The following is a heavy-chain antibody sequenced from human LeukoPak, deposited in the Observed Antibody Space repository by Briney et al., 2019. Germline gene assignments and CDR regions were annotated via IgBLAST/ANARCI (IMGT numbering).Heavy chain of an antibody. CDR1: GASVTGGIYF. Sequence: SETLSLTCSVSGASVTGGIYFWSWIRQHPGKGLEWIGHIHPSGTVYYNAFLKSRLTISLDTSKNLFSLNLRSVTVADTAVYYCASGQDTCKAGRKWGQGTLVTVSS. J-gene: IGHJ4*02. CDR3: ASGQDTCKAGRK. CDR2: IHPSGTV. D-gene: IGHD1-14*01. V-gene: IGHV4-31*03.